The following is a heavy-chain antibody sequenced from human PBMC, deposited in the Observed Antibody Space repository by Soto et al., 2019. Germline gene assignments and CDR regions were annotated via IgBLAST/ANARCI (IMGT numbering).Heavy chain of an antibody. D-gene: IGHD6-13*01. J-gene: IGHJ1*01. CDR2: ISSSSSTI. Sequence: EVQLVESGGGLVQPGGSLRLSCAASGFTFSSYSMNWVRQAPGKGLEWVSYISSSSSTIYYADSVKGRFTISRDNAKNSLYLQMKSLRAEDTAVYYCARDLGSSWYPEYFQHWGQGTLVTVSS. V-gene: IGHV3-48*01. CDR3: ARDLGSSWYPEYFQH. CDR1: GFTFSSYS.